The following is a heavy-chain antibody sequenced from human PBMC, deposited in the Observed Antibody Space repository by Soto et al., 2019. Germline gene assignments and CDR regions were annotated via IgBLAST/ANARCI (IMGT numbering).Heavy chain of an antibody. CDR1: GFTLSSRS. D-gene: IGHD6-19*01. V-gene: IGHV3-21*02. CDR2: ISITRKI. Sequence: EVQLLESGGGLVKTGGSLRISCAASGFTLSSRSMSWVRQTPGKGLEWVSTISITRKIYYANSVRGRFTISRDNTNNSLSLQMNSLRAEDTAVHYCSRDYAGWSRDYWGQGTLVTVSS. CDR3: SRDYAGWSRDY. J-gene: IGHJ4*02.